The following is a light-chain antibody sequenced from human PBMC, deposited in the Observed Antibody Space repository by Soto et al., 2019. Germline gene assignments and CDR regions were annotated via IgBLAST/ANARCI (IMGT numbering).Light chain of an antibody. V-gene: IGLV1-40*01. Sequence: QSVLTQPPSVSGAPGQRVTISCTGSSSNIGAGYEVHWYQQLPGTAPRLLIYGNNNRPSGVPDRFSGSKSGTSASLAITGLQAEDEADYYCQSYDSSLSALYVFGTGTKAHRP. CDR2: GNN. CDR1: SSNIGAGYE. J-gene: IGLJ1*01. CDR3: QSYDSSLSALYV.